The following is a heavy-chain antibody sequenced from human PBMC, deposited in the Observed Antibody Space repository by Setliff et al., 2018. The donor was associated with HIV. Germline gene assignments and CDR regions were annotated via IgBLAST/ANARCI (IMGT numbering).Heavy chain of an antibody. CDR2: IYSTGST. CDR3: AKGAGFYGDYTFDH. V-gene: IGHV4-59*11. D-gene: IGHD4-17*01. CDR1: GSSITSHY. J-gene: IGHJ4*02. Sequence: SETLSLTCTVSGSSITSHYWSWIRQSPGKAFEWIGYIYSTGSTNYNPSLQSRVTISMVASRNQFSLKVTSVTAADTAVYYCAKGAGFYGDYTFDHWGQRRQVTGSS.